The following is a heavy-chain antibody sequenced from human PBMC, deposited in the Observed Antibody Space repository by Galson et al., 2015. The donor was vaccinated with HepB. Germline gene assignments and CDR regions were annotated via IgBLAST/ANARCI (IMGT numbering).Heavy chain of an antibody. Sequence: SLRLSCAASGFTFSSYAMSWVRQAPGKGLEWVSAISGSGGSTYYADSVKGRFTISRDNSKNTLYLQMNSLRAEDTAVYYCAKKLRAPLFPFDSSSWYYFDYWGQGTLVTVSS. V-gene: IGHV3-23*01. CDR2: ISGSGGST. J-gene: IGHJ4*02. CDR3: AKKLRAPLFPFDSSSWYYFDY. D-gene: IGHD6-13*01. CDR1: GFTFSSYA.